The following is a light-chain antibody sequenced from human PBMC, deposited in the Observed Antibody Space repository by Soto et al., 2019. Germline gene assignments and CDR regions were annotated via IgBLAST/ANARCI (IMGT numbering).Light chain of an antibody. J-gene: IGLJ3*02. Sequence: QSALTQPPSASGTPGQRVTISCSGSNSNIGLNAISWYQQFPGTAPKLLIYNNNQRPSGVPARFSCFESGTSTSLAISGLQSEDEADYYCATWDDSLSGPGFGGGTKLTVL. CDR2: NNN. CDR3: ATWDDSLSGPG. V-gene: IGLV1-44*01. CDR1: NSNIGLNA.